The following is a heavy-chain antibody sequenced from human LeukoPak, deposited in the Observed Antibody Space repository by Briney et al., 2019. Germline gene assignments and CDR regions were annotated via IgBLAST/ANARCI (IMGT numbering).Heavy chain of an antibody. CDR3: ARDPSTNWYFDL. D-gene: IGHD1-1*01. CDR2: IILILGIA. Sequence: SVKVSCKASGGTFSSYAISWVRQAPGQGLEWMGRIILILGIANYAQKFQGRVTITADKSTSTAYMELSSLRSEDTAVYYCARDPSTNWYFDLWGRGTLVTVSS. CDR1: GGTFSSYA. V-gene: IGHV1-69*04. J-gene: IGHJ2*01.